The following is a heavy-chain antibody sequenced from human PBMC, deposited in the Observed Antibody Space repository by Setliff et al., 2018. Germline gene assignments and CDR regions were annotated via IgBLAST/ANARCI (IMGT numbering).Heavy chain of an antibody. Sequence: DSVKVSCKASGYTFSSYAMNWVRQAPGQGLEWMGRINTITGNPTYAQGFTGRFVFSLDTSVSTAYLQISSLKPEDTAVYYCARDLGYCSRTSCHGDWFDPWGQGTLVTVSS. D-gene: IGHD2-2*01. CDR1: GYTFSSYA. CDR2: INTITGNP. CDR3: ARDLGYCSRTSCHGDWFDP. V-gene: IGHV7-4-1*02. J-gene: IGHJ5*02.